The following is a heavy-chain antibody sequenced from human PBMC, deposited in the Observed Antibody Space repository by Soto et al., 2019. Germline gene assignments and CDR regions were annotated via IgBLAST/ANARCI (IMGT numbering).Heavy chain of an antibody. CDR2: IDKRGGST. CDR1: GFTFRIFA. J-gene: IGHJ4*02. Sequence: EVQLLESGGGLVQPGGSLRLSCAASGFTFRIFAMTWVRQAPGKGLQWVSTIDKRGGSTNYADSVRGRFTISRDNSKNTLYLQMNSLRAEDTAVYFCAKPLHDYGDYYSDYWGQGTLVTVSS. D-gene: IGHD4-17*01. V-gene: IGHV3-23*01. CDR3: AKPLHDYGDYYSDY.